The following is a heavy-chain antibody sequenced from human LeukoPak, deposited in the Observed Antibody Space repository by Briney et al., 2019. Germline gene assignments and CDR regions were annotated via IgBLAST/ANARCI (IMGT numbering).Heavy chain of an antibody. J-gene: IGHJ4*02. CDR1: GFTFSIYS. CDR3: VRVVTTSSGWYHFDN. Sequence: GGSLRLSCAASGFTFSIYSINWVRQAPGKGLEWLSYISSSSRTISYADSLKGRFTVSRDDSKNSLYLQLNSLKTEDTAVYYCVRVVTTSSGWYHFDNWGQGTLVTVSP. CDR2: ISSSSRTI. D-gene: IGHD6-13*01. V-gene: IGHV3-48*01.